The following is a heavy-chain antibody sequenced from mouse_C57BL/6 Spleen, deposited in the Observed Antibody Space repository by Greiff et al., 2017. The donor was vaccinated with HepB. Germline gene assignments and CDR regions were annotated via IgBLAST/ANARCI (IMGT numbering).Heavy chain of an antibody. CDR1: GFTFSSYA. J-gene: IGHJ2*01. Sequence: EVQVVESGGGLVKPGGSLKLSCAASGFTFSSYAMSWVRQTPEKRLEWVATISDGGSYTYYPDNVKGRFTISRDNAKNNLYLQMSHLKSEDTAMYYCARGDIYITTVVATYFDYWGQGTTLTVSS. V-gene: IGHV5-4*01. CDR2: ISDGGSYT. D-gene: IGHD1-1*01. CDR3: ARGDIYITTVVATYFDY.